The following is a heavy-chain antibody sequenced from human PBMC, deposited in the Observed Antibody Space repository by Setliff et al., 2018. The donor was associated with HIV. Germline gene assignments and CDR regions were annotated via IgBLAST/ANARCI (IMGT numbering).Heavy chain of an antibody. CDR2: INGDGTST. V-gene: IGHV3-74*01. CDR3: VTLLYDSSGFQEYFDC. CDR1: GFTFSYYW. Sequence: GGSLRLSCAASGFTFSYYWMHWVRQAPGKGLVWVSRINGDGTSTSYADSVKGRFTISRDNAKNTLSLQMNSLRADDTAVYFCVTLLYDSSGFQEYFDCWGRGTLVTVSA. D-gene: IGHD3-22*01. J-gene: IGHJ4*02.